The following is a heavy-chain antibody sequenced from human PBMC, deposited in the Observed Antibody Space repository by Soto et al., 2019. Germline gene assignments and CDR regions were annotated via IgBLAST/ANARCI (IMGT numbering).Heavy chain of an antibody. CDR3: AKDSLRGVVPAALNFDY. CDR1: GFTFSNYG. CDR2: VSYNGRKE. V-gene: IGHV3-30*18. D-gene: IGHD2-2*01. Sequence: QVQLVESGGGVVQRGRSLRLSCVASGFTFSNYGMHWVRQAPGKGLEWVAIVSYNGRKEYYADSVKGRFSISRDNSKNTLYVQMNTLRDEDTAVYYCAKDSLRGVVPAALNFDYWGRGTLVTVSS. J-gene: IGHJ4*02.